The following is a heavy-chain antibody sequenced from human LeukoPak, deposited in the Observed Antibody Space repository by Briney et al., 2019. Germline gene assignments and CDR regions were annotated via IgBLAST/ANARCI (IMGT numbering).Heavy chain of an antibody. V-gene: IGHV5-51*01. CDR3: ARPGWSDGGL. D-gene: IGHD1-1*01. Sequence: GESLKISCKGSGYNFTDSWIGWVRQMSGKGLEWMGIIYPGDSDTRYRPSFQGQVTISVDKSISTAYLQWSRLKASDTAMYYCARPGWSDGGLWGQGTMVTVSS. J-gene: IGHJ3*01. CDR2: IYPGDSDT. CDR1: GYNFTDSW.